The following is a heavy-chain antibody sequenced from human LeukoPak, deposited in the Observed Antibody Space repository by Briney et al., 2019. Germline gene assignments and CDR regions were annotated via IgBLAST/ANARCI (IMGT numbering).Heavy chain of an antibody. CDR1: GFTVSSNY. Sequence: PGGSLRLSCAASGFTVSSNYMSWVRQAPGKGLEWVSVIYSGGSTYYADSVKGRFTISRDNSKNTLYLQMNSLGAEDTAVYYCARHQAITMIVDNWFDPWGQGTLVTVSS. J-gene: IGHJ5*02. CDR3: ARHQAITMIVDNWFDP. D-gene: IGHD3-22*01. V-gene: IGHV3-53*01. CDR2: IYSGGST.